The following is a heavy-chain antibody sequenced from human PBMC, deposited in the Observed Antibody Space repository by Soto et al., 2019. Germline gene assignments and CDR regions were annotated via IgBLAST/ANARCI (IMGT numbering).Heavy chain of an antibody. V-gene: IGHV3-21*01. D-gene: IGHD6-6*01. CDR3: ARASSIAAVFDY. J-gene: IGHJ4*02. CDR1: GFTFSSYS. Sequence: PGGSLRLSCAASGFTFSSYSMNWVRQAPGKGLEWVSSISSSSYIYYADSVKGRFTISRDNAKNSLYLQMNSLRAEDTAVYYCARASSIAAVFDYWGQGTLVTVSS. CDR2: ISSSSYI.